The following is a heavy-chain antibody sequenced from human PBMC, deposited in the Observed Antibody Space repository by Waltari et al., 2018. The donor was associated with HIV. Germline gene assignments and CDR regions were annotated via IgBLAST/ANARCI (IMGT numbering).Heavy chain of an antibody. CDR1: GFPFRSIW. V-gene: IGHV3-7*01. Sequence: EVQLVESGGGLVQPGGSLRLSCPASGFPFRSIWMSWVRQAPGKGLEWVANIKQDGSEKYYVDSVKGRFTISKDNAKNSLYLQINSLRAEDTAVYYCAGGGVLLWFGDLNWFDPWGQGTLVTVSS. J-gene: IGHJ5*02. D-gene: IGHD3-10*01. CDR2: IKQDGSEK. CDR3: AGGGVLLWFGDLNWFDP.